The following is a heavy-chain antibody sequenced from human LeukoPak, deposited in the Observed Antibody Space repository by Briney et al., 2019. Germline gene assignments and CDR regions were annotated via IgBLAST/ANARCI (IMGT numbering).Heavy chain of an antibody. D-gene: IGHD2-2*01. CDR3: STLRGSSSAVFDY. J-gene: IGHJ4*02. V-gene: IGHV4-59*08. CDR1: GGSISSDY. Sequence: SETLSLTCTVSGGSISSDYWSWIRQPPGKGLEWVGYIHYDGRNNYNPTLKNRISISVETAKTQFSLKLSSVTGADTAVYYCSTLRGSSSAVFDYWGQGTLVTVSS. CDR2: IHYDGRN.